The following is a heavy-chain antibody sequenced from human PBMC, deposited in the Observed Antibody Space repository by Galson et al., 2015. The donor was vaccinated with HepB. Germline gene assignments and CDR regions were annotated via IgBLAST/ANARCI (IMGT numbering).Heavy chain of an antibody. CDR3: ARSPAAAAYFDF. CDR1: GFTFSRYA. J-gene: IGHJ4*02. V-gene: IGHV3-33*01. Sequence: SLRLSCAASGFTFSRYAMHWVRQAPSKGLECVAVRDSVKGRVTISRDNSKNTPYLKINSLRDEDTAIYYCARSPAAAAYFDFWGQGTLLTVSS. D-gene: IGHD6-13*01.